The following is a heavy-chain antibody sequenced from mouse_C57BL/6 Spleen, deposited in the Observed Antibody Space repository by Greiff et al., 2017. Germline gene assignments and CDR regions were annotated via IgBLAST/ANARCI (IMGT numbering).Heavy chain of an antibody. J-gene: IGHJ1*03. CDR2: ISGGGGNT. Sequence: EVQLVESGGGLVKPGGSLKLSCAASGFTFSSYTMSWVRQTPEKRLEWVATISGGGGNTYYPDSVKGRFTISRDNAKNALDLQMSSLRSEDTGLYYCARRDYGYFDVWGTGTTVTVSS. CDR3: ARRDYGYFDV. D-gene: IGHD2-4*01. V-gene: IGHV5-9*01. CDR1: GFTFSSYT.